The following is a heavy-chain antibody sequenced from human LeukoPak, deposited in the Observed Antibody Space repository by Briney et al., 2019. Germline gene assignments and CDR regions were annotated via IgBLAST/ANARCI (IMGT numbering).Heavy chain of an antibody. CDR3: ARRSWGSSVVGAFDY. CDR1: GGSISSYY. CDR2: IYYSGST. V-gene: IGHV4-59*08. J-gene: IGHJ4*02. D-gene: IGHD6-6*01. Sequence: PSETLSLTCTVSGGSISSYYWSWIRQPPGKGLEWIGYIYYSGSTNYNPSLKSRVTISVDTSKNQFSLKLSSVTAADTAVYYCARRSWGSSVVGAFDYWGQGTLVTVSS.